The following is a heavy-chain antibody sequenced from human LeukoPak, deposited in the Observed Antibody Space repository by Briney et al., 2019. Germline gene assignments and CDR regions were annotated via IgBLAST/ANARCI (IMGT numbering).Heavy chain of an antibody. Sequence: GGSLRLSCAASGFTFSSYAMSFLRRAPGKGLEWVSAISDDFGTYHADSVKGRLTISRDNSRNTLYLQMTSLRAEDTAVYYCARARSISWFDPWGQGTLLSVSS. D-gene: IGHD2-2*01. V-gene: IGHV3-23*01. CDR1: GFTFSSYA. CDR2: ISDDFGT. J-gene: IGHJ5*02. CDR3: ARARSISWFDP.